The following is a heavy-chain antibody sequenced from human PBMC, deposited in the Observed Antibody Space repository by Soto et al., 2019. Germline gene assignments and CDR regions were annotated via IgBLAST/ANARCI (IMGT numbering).Heavy chain of an antibody. Sequence: SETLSLTCTVSGCSISSYYWSWIRQPPGKGLEWIGYIYYSGSTNYNPSLKSRVTISVDASKNQFSLKLSSVTAADTAVYYCERDYASGSYYNWFDPWGQGTLVTVSS. CDR3: ERDYASGSYYNWFDP. V-gene: IGHV4-59*01. J-gene: IGHJ5*02. D-gene: IGHD3-10*01. CDR1: GCSISSYY. CDR2: IYYSGST.